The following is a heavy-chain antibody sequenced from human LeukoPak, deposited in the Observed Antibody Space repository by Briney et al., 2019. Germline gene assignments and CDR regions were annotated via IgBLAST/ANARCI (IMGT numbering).Heavy chain of an antibody. CDR3: ARGSDSDYSSGPFDY. CDR1: GFTFSSYS. J-gene: IGHJ4*02. Sequence: GGSLRLSCAASGFTFSSYSMNWVRQAPGKGLEWVSSISSSSSYIYYADSVKGRFTISRDNAKNSLYLQMNSLRAEDTAVYYRARGSDSDYSSGPFDYWGQGTLVTVSS. CDR2: ISSSSSYI. V-gene: IGHV3-21*01. D-gene: IGHD6-19*01.